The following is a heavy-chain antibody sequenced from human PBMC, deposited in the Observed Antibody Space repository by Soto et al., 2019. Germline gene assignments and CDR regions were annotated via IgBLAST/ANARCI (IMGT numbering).Heavy chain of an antibody. J-gene: IGHJ4*01. CDR2: IYHGGTT. CDR3: ARAHVIVVAGSTFDY. V-gene: IGHV4-38-2*02. Sequence: PAETLSLTCSVSGYSLSTGSSGGWIRQPPGKGPEWIASIYHGGTTVYNPSLKSRITISVDTSKNYFSLQLRSVTAADTAVYSCARAHVIVVAGSTFDYWGHGTLVTSPQ. CDR1: GYSLSTGSS. D-gene: IGHD6-19*01.